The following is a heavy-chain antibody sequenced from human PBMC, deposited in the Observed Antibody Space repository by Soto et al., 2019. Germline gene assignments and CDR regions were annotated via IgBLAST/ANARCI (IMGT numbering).Heavy chain of an antibody. V-gene: IGHV3-23*01. Sequence: EVQLLESGGGLVQPGGSLRLSCAASGFSFSTFAMGWVRQPPGQGLEWVSFMTGSGATIFYADSVNGRFTICRDKSKNALFLQMNRLRGEDTAVYYCVKLILVAAGPLAFDYWGQGALVTVSS. CDR1: GFSFSTFA. D-gene: IGHD6-25*01. J-gene: IGHJ4*02. CDR2: MTGSGATI. CDR3: VKLILVAAGPLAFDY.